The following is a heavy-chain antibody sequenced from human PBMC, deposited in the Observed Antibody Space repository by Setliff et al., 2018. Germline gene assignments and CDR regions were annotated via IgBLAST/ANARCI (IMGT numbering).Heavy chain of an antibody. CDR3: SKLVRYCTTTACQGASGAEF. D-gene: IGHD2-8*01. Sequence: ASVKVSCKASGYTFSNYGITWVRQAPGQGLEWMGWISAYTGNTKFAQKFQGRVTMTTDTSTSTAYLELRSLTSDVTAVYYCSKLVRYCTTTACQGASGAEFWGQGTLVTVSS. J-gene: IGHJ4*02. V-gene: IGHV1-18*01. CDR1: GYTFSNYG. CDR2: ISAYTGNT.